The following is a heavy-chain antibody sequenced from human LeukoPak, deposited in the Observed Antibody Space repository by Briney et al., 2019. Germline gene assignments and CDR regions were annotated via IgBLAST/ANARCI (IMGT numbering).Heavy chain of an antibody. J-gene: IGHJ4*03. D-gene: IGHD3-22*01. CDR1: GFTFSSYG. Sequence: GGSLRLSCAASGFTFSSYGMHWVRQAPGKGLEWVAVISYDGSNKYYADSVKGRFTISRDNSKNTLYLQMNSLRAEDTAVYYCAKDSGMIVVVSDFDYWGQGTTVTVSS. CDR3: AKDSGMIVVVSDFDY. CDR2: ISYDGSNK. V-gene: IGHV3-30*18.